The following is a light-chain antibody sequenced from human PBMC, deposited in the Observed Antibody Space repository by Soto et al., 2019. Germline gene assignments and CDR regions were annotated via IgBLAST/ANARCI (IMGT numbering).Light chain of an antibody. CDR1: QSVSRY. CDR3: HQRSNWPLT. CDR2: DAS. V-gene: IGKV3-11*01. Sequence: EFVLTQSPATLSLSPGGSATLSCRASQSVSRYLAWYQQKPGQALRLLIYDASKRAAGIPARFSGSGSGTDFTLTISSLEPEDFAVYYCHQRSNWPLTFGGGTKLEIK. J-gene: IGKJ4*01.